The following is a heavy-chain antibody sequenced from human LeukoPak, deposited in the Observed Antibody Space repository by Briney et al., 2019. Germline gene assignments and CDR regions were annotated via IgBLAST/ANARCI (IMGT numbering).Heavy chain of an antibody. D-gene: IGHD2-2*01. CDR1: GGSMNNHH. CDR3: ARFSSPCSTDSCFVDY. V-gene: IGHV4-59*11. J-gene: IGHJ4*02. CDR2: IHSSAGT. Sequence: SETLSLTCKVSGGSMNNHHWTWIRQPPGNGLELIGHIHSSAGTTYNPYLKSRVTMSIDMSKNQFSLKLSSMTAADTAVYYCARFSSPCSTDSCFVDYWGQGILVTVSS.